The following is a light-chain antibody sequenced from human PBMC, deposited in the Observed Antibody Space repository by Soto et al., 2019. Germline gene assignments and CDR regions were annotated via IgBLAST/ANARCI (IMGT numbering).Light chain of an antibody. Sequence: SYELTQPPSLSVSPRQTARITCSGETLPKQYAFWYRQKPGQAPVMVISKDNERPSGVPDRFSGSSSGAIATLTISGVQAEDEADYYCQSADSSSRTVLFGGGTKLTVL. J-gene: IGLJ2*01. CDR3: QSADSSSRTVL. CDR1: TLPKQY. V-gene: IGLV3-25*03. CDR2: KDN.